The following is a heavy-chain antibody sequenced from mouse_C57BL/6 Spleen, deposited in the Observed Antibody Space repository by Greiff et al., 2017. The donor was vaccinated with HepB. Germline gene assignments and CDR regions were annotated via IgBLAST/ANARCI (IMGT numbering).Heavy chain of an antibody. Sequence: EVQLVESEGGLVQPGSSMKLSCTASGFTFSDYYMAWVRQVPEKGLEWVANINYDGSSTYYLDSLKSRFIISRDNAKNILYLQRSSLKSEDTATYYCARNTGSSWGFAYWGQGTLVTVSA. CDR2: INYDGSST. D-gene: IGHD1-1*01. CDR3: ARNTGSSWGFAY. J-gene: IGHJ3*01. V-gene: IGHV5-16*01. CDR1: GFTFSDYY.